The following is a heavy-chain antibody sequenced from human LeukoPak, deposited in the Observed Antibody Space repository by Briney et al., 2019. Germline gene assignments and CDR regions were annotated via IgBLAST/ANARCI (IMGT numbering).Heavy chain of an antibody. CDR1: EYTFTDYY. D-gene: IGHD7-27*01. V-gene: IGHV1-2*02. CDR3: ARAKANWGSGDY. CDR2: INPNTGGT. J-gene: IGHJ4*02. Sequence: ASVKVSCKASEYTFTDYYVHWVRQAPGQGLEWMGWINPNTGGTNYAQKFQGRVTMTRDTSISTGYMDLSGLRSDDTAVYYCARAKANWGSGDYGGQGTLVTVSS.